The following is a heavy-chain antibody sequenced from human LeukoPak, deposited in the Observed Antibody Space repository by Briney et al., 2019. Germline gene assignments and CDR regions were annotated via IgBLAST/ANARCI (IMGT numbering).Heavy chain of an antibody. D-gene: IGHD2-2*01. V-gene: IGHV4-34*01. J-gene: IGHJ5*02. CDR2: INHSGST. CDR1: GGSFSGYY. CDR3: ARGLFFGWGPVVPAADSYNWFDP. Sequence: KASETLSLTCAVYGGSFSGYYWSWIRQPPGKGLEWIGEINHSGSTNYNPSLKSRVTISVDTSKNQFSLKLSSVTAADTAVYYCARGLFFGWGPVVPAADSYNWFDPWGQGTLVTVSS.